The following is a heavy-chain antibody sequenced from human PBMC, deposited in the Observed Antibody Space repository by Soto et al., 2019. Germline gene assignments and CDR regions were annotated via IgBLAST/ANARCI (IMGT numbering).Heavy chain of an antibody. Sequence: EVQLVESGGGLVKPGGSLRLSCTASGFTFTNAWMSWVRQAPGKGLEWVGRIKSETDGATTDYAAPVKGRFTISRADSTNTLYLHMSSLKTEDTAVYYCTRTILQWFGESDWGQGTLVTLSA. CDR3: TRTILQWFGESD. J-gene: IGHJ4*02. D-gene: IGHD3-10*01. CDR2: IKSETDGATT. CDR1: GFTFTNAW. V-gene: IGHV3-15*01.